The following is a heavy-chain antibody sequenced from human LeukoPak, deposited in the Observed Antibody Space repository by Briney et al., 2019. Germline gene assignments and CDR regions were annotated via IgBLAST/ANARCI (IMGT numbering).Heavy chain of an antibody. CDR3: ARGGLYCSSTSCYGTEY. CDR1: GYTFTSYG. J-gene: IGHJ4*02. D-gene: IGHD2-2*01. CDR2: ISAYNGNT. Sequence: ASVKVSFKASGYTFTSYGISWVRQAPGQGLEWMGWISAYNGNTNYAQKLQGRVTMTTDTSTSTVYMELRSLRSDDTAVYYCARGGLYCSSTSCYGTEYWGQGTLVTVSS. V-gene: IGHV1-18*01.